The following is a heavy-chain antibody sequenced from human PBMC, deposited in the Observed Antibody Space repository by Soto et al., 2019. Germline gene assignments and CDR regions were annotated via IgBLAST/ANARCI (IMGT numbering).Heavy chain of an antibody. D-gene: IGHD1-26*01. J-gene: IGHJ6*02. CDR1: GFTFSSYA. V-gene: IGHV3-23*01. CDR3: AKDGGPWELTYYYGMDV. CDR2: ISGSGGST. Sequence: GGSLRLSCAASGFTFSSYAMGWVRQAPGKGLEWVSAISGSGGSTYYADSVKGRFTISRDNSKNTLYLQMNSLRAEDTAVYYCAKDGGPWELTYYYGMDVWGQGTTVTVSS.